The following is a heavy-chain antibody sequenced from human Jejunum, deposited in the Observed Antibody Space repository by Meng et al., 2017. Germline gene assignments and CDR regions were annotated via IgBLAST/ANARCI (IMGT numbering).Heavy chain of an antibody. Sequence: GGSLRLSCAASGFTFSYDAMHWIRQAPGKGLEWMAVISYDGSNTYYAGSVKGRFTISRDNSKNTLYLQMNSLRAEDTAVYYCARAIVRGINYYGMDVWGQGTTVTVSS. CDR2: ISYDGSNT. V-gene: IGHV3-30*01. J-gene: IGHJ6*02. D-gene: IGHD3-10*01. CDR3: ARAIVRGINYYGMDV. CDR1: GFTFSYDA.